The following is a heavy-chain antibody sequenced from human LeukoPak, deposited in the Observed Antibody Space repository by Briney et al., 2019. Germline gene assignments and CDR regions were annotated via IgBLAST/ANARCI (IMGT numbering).Heavy chain of an antibody. CDR2: IYMSGST. D-gene: IGHD7-27*01. CDR3: ARVVWGGDFHYSLDV. V-gene: IGHV4-61*02. CDR1: GGSLITANFF. Sequence: PSETLSLTCAVSGGSLITANFFWGWIRQPAGKGLEWIGRIYMSGSTDYNPSFKSRVTMSVDTSKNQVSLKLRSVTAADTAVYYCARVVWGGDFHYSLDVWGKGTTVIVSS. J-gene: IGHJ6*03.